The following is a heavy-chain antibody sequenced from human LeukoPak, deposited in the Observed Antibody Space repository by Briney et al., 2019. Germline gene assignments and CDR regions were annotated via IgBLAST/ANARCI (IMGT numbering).Heavy chain of an antibody. Sequence: GGSLRLSCAASGFTFSDYEMNWVRQAPGKGLEWLSYISTGGRTVKYADSVKGRFTISRDNARSSLFLQMSNLRVEDTAVYFCARGATVTYYFDHWGQGILVAVSS. CDR1: GFTFSDYE. CDR2: ISTGGRTV. J-gene: IGHJ4*02. D-gene: IGHD4-17*01. CDR3: ARGATVTYYFDH. V-gene: IGHV3-48*03.